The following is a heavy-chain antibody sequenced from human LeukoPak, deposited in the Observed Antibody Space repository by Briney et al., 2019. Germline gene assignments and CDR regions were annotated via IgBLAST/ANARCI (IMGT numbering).Heavy chain of an antibody. CDR1: GFTFSSYS. J-gene: IGHJ4*02. Sequence: KAGGSLRLSCAASGFTFSSYSMNWVRQAPGKGLEWVSSISSSSYIYYADSVKGRFTISGDNAKNSLYLQMNSLRAEDTAVYYCARLEVFDSLGYWGQGTLVTVSS. D-gene: IGHD3-3*01. CDR2: ISSSSYI. CDR3: ARLEVFDSLGY. V-gene: IGHV3-21*01.